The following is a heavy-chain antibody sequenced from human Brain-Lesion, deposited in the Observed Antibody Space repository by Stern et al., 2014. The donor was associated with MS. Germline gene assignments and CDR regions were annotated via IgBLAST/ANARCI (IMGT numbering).Heavy chain of an antibody. CDR3: ARGERWFDS. Sequence: VQLVESAGGFVQPGGSLRLYCAASGFTFSNYWMHWVRQAPGKGLVWVSRVNNDGRRTSYADSVKGRFTMSRDNAKNTLYLQMNSLRVEDTAIYYCARGERWFDSWGQGTLVTVSS. CDR1: GFTFSNYW. V-gene: IGHV3-74*02. CDR2: VNNDGRRT. D-gene: IGHD3-10*01. J-gene: IGHJ5*01.